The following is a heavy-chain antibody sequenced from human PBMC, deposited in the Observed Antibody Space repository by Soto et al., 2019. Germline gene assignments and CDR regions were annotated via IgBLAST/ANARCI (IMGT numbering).Heavy chain of an antibody. V-gene: IGHV4-4*02. CDR3: ARKSDDSGYSYGF. CDR1: GGSISSSNW. J-gene: IGHJ4*02. D-gene: IGHD5-18*01. CDR2: IYHSGST. Sequence: SETLSLTCAVSGGSISSSNWWSWVRQPPGKGLEWIGEIYHSGSTNYNPSLKSRVTISVDKSKNQFSLKLSSVTAADTAVYYCARKSDDSGYSYGFWGQGTLVTVSS.